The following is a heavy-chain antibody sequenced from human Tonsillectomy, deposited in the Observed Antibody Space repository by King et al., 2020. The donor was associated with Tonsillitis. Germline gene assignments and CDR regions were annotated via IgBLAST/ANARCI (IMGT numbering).Heavy chain of an antibody. Sequence: VQLVESGGGVVQPGRSLRLSCAASGFSFSDYAMHWVRQAPGRGLEWVTVMSHDGSDEYYADSGKGRVTISRDNSKNRLFLQMHSLSTEDTAVYYCARDLGDYAFDYWGQGTLVTVSS. V-gene: IGHV3-30-3*01. CDR2: MSHDGSDE. CDR3: ARDLGDYAFDY. D-gene: IGHD4-17*01. J-gene: IGHJ4*02. CDR1: GFSFSDYA.